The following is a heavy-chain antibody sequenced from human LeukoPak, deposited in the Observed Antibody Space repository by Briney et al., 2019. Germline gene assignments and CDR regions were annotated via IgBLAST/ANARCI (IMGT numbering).Heavy chain of an antibody. Sequence: GASVKVSCKASGYTFTGYYINWVRQAPGQGLEWMGWINPNSGGTNYAQEFQGRVTMTSDTSISTAYMELSSLRSDDTAVYYCARKSAARSTSEFDCWGQGTLVTVSS. CDR2: INPNSGGT. CDR3: ARKSAARSTSEFDC. J-gene: IGHJ4*02. CDR1: GYTFTGYY. D-gene: IGHD2-2*01. V-gene: IGHV1-2*02.